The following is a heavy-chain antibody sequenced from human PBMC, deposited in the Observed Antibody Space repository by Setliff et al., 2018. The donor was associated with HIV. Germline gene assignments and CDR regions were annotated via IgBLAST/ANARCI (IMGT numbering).Heavy chain of an antibody. CDR2: IGSSNHGI. CDR3: WSGYTSGR. V-gene: IGHV3-48*04. Sequence: GGSLRLSCAASGFNFKTYGMTWVRQAPGKGLDWVAHIGSSNHGIHYTASVKGRFTISRDNAKSSLYLQMDSLRVEDTSVYYCWSGYTSGRWGQGTLVTVSS. J-gene: IGHJ4*02. D-gene: IGHD6-19*01. CDR1: GFNFKTYG.